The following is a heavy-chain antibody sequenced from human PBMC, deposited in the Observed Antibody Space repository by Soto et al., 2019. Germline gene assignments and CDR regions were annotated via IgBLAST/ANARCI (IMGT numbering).Heavy chain of an antibody. CDR3: ATKRGLAVGGSFDY. CDR1: GDSIARRSSD. Sequence: NPSETLSLTCIVSGDSIARRSSDWAWIRQPPGKGLEWVGTFYDGNTYHNPSLRSRITIAVDTSKNQFSLKLNSVAAADTAFYYCATKRGLAVGGSFDYWGQGMLVTVSS. CDR2: FYDGNT. J-gene: IGHJ4*02. D-gene: IGHD3-10*01. V-gene: IGHV4-39*01.